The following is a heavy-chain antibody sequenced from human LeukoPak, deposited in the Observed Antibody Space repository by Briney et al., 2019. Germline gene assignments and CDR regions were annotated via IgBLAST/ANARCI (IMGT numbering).Heavy chain of an antibody. V-gene: IGHV3-9*01. CDR3: TKTGTYGSSCGYIYL. J-gene: IGHJ5*02. CDR2: ISWNSGNI. CDR1: GFTFQNYA. D-gene: IGHD6-6*01. Sequence: PGGSLRLSCAASGFTFQNYAMHWVRQVPGKGLEWVSGISWNSGNIGYADSVEGRFTLSRDNAKNSLYLQMNSLRAEDTALYYCTKTGTYGSSCGYIYLWGQGTLVTGSS.